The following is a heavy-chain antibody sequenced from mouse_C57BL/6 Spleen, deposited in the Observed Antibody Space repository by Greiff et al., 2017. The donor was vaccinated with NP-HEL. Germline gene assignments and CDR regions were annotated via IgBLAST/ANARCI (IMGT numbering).Heavy chain of an antibody. V-gene: IGHV1-82*01. CDR1: GYAFSSSW. CDR2: IYPGDGDT. Sequence: VKLMESGPELVKPGASVKISCKASGYAFSSSWMNWVKQRPGKGLEWIGRIYPGDGDTNYNGKFKGKATLTADKSSSTAYMQLSSLTSEDSAVYFCAAGGYLDYWGQGTTLTVSS. D-gene: IGHD1-1*02. CDR3: AAGGYLDY. J-gene: IGHJ2*01.